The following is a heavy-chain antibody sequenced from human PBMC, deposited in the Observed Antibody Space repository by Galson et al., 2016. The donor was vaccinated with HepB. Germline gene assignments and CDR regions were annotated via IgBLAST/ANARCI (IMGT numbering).Heavy chain of an antibody. Sequence: SVKVSCKASGDTFSSFAITWVRQTPGQGLEWMGGIIPIFETAKYAQKFQDRVTITADESTSTVYMELSSLRSEDTAVYYCATPVIPTATKTNYYYYYGLGVWGQGTTVTVSS. D-gene: IGHD2-2*01. CDR3: ATPVIPTATKTNYYYYYGLGV. J-gene: IGHJ6*02. V-gene: IGHV1-69*13. CDR2: IIPIFETA. CDR1: GDTFSSFA.